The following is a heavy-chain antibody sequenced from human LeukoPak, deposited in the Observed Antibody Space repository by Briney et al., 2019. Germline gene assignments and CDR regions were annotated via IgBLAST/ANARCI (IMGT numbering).Heavy chain of an antibody. CDR3: ARSGVGATNDY. CDR2: ISSGGSTI. V-gene: IGHV3-48*03. J-gene: IGHJ4*02. CDR1: GFTFSSYE. Sequence: PGGSLRLSCAASGFTFSSYEMNWVRQAPGRGLEWVSHISSGGSTIYYADSVKGRFTISRDNAKNSLYLQMNSLRAEDTAVYYCARSGVGATNDYWGQGTLVTVSS. D-gene: IGHD1-26*01.